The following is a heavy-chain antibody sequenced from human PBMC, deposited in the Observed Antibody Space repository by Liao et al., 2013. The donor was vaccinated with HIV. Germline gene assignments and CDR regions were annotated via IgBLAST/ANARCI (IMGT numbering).Heavy chain of an antibody. V-gene: IGHV4-4*07. CDR2: FYTSGST. CDR3: ARQRVLMGFDAFDL. CDR1: GGSISSYH. D-gene: IGHD3-9*01. J-gene: IGHJ3*01. Sequence: QVQLQESGPGLVKPSETLSLTCTVSGGSISSYHWSWIRQPAGKGLEWIGRFYTSGSTNYNPSFKSRVAMSIDTSKSQFSLILNSVTAADTAVYYCARQRVLMGFDAFDLWGQGTMVTVSS.